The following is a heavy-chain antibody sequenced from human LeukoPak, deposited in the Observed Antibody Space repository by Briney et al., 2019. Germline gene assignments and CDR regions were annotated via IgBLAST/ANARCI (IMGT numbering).Heavy chain of an antibody. V-gene: IGHV4-4*02. CDR2: IYHSEST. CDR3: AAYMVRGVIYAFDI. Sequence: SGTLSLTCAVSGGSISSSNWWSWVRQPPGKGLEWIGEIYHSESTNFNPSLKSRVTISVDKSKNQFSLKLSSVTAADTAVYYCAAYMVRGVIYAFDIWGQGTMVTVSS. CDR1: GGSISSSNW. D-gene: IGHD3-10*01. J-gene: IGHJ3*02.